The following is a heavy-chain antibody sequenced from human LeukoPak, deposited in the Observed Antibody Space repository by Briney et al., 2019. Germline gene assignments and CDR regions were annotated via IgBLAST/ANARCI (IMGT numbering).Heavy chain of an antibody. D-gene: IGHD3-10*01. CDR1: GGSISSSSYY. V-gene: IGHV4-39*07. Sequence: SETLSLTCTVSGGSISSSSYYWGWIRQPPGKGLEWIGSIYYSGSTYYNPSLKSRVTISVDTSKNQFSLKLSSVTAADTAVYCCARSYGSGSYFDSWGQGTLVTVSS. CDR3: ARSYGSGSYFDS. J-gene: IGHJ4*02. CDR2: IYYSGST.